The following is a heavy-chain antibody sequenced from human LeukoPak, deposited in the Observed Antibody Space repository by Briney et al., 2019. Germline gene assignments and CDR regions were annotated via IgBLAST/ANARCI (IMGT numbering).Heavy chain of an antibody. V-gene: IGHV1-46*01. J-gene: IGHJ4*02. CDR1: GYTFTSYG. CDR2: INPSSGGT. CDR3: AREPRPPGSVNYGPGFDY. D-gene: IGHD3-10*01. Sequence: PGASVKVSCKASGYTFTSYGISWVRQAPGQGLEWMGIINPSSGGTSYTQKFQGRVTMTRDTSTSTVYVELSSLRSEDSAVYYCAREPRPPGSVNYGPGFDYWGQGSLVTVSS.